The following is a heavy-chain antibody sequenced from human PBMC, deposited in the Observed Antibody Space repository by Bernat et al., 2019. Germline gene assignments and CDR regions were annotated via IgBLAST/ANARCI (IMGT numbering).Heavy chain of an antibody. CDR2: IRYDGSNK. CDR1: GFTFSSYG. CDR3: AKDTGPNGNFDY. D-gene: IGHD4-11*01. J-gene: IGHJ4*02. Sequence: QVQLVESGGGVVQPGGSLRLSCAASGFTFSSYGMHWVRQAPGKGLEWVAFIRYDGSNKYYADSVKGRFTITRDNSKNTLYLQMNSLRAEDTAVYYCAKDTGPNGNFDYWGQGTLVTVSS. V-gene: IGHV3-30*02.